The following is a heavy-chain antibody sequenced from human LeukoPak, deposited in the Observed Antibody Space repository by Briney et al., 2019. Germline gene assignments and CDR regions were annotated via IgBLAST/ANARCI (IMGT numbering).Heavy chain of an antibody. CDR2: ISDSGITT. V-gene: IGHV3-23*01. CDR1: GFTFSSYA. CDR3: AQRRGSGSQNQFDY. D-gene: IGHD6-19*01. Sequence: GGSLRLSCAASGFTFSSYAMSWVRQAPGKGLEWVSSISDSGITTYYADSVKGRFTISRDNSKNTLYLQMSILRVEDTAVYYCAQRRGSGSQNQFDYWGPGSLVTVSS. J-gene: IGHJ4*02.